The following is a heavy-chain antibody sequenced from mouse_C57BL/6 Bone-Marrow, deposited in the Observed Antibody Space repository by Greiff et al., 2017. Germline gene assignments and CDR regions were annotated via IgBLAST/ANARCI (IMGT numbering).Heavy chain of an antibody. CDR3: AATGTNY. Sequence: VQLVESGPELVKPGASVKLSCKASGYTFTSYDIHWVKQRPGQGLEWIGWIYPRDGSTKYNAKFKGKATLTVDTSSSTAYMELHSLTSEDAAVYFCAATGTNYWGQGTTLTVSS. CDR2: IYPRDGST. D-gene: IGHD4-1*01. V-gene: IGHV1-85*01. CDR1: GYTFTSYD. J-gene: IGHJ2*01.